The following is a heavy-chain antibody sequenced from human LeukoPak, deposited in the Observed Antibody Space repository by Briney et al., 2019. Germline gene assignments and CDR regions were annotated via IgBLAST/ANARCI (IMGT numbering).Heavy chain of an antibody. CDR2: MWLDERSI. D-gene: IGHD2-15*01. Sequence: GGTLRLSCSTSGFTITDLSMHRVRQAPGKGLEWVAVMWLDERSIYYADSVKGRFTIARDNSKNIVYLQMNSLRVEDTALYYCARDTSHLLPDYWGQGTLVTVSS. V-gene: IGHV3-33*01. J-gene: IGHJ4*02. CDR3: ARDTSHLLPDY. CDR1: GFTITDLS.